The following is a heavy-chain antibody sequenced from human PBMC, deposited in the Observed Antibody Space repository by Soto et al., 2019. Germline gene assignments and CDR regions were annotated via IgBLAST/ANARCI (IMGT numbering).Heavy chain of an antibody. CDR1: GFTFSRYA. CDR3: ARTYSSSEYYFDY. J-gene: IGHJ4*02. CDR2: ISSNGGST. D-gene: IGHD6-13*01. V-gene: IGHV3-64*01. Sequence: EVQLVESGGGLVQPVGSLRLSCAASGFTFSRYAMHWVRQAPGKGLEYVSAISSNGGSTYYANSVKGRFTISRDNSKNTLYLQMGSLRAEDMAVYYCARTYSSSEYYFDYWGQGTLVTVSS.